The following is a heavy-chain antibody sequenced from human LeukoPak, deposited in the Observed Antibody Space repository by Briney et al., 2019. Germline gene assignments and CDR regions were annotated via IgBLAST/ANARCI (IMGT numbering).Heavy chain of an antibody. CDR3: ARTSRVYSSGWYGDY. D-gene: IGHD6-19*01. Sequence: ASVKVSCKASGYTFTGYYMHWVRQAPGQGLEWMGWISAYNGNTNYAQKLQGRVTMTTDTSTSTAYMELRSLRSDDTAVYYCARTSRVYSSGWYGDYWGQGTLVTVSS. J-gene: IGHJ4*02. V-gene: IGHV1-18*04. CDR1: GYTFTGYY. CDR2: ISAYNGNT.